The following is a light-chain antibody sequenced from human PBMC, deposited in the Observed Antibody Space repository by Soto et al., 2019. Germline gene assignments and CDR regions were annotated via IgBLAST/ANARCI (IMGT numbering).Light chain of an antibody. CDR2: DIF. CDR3: QQYNSWPLT. V-gene: IGKV3D-15*01. CDR1: QSVRSD. Sequence: EIVMTQSPATLTVSPGQRATLSCSASQSVRSDLAWYQQQPGQARRRVIYDIFTRATGVPTRISGSGSGTEFTLTISSLQSEDFAVYYCQQYNSWPLTFGRGTKVDIK. J-gene: IGKJ4*01.